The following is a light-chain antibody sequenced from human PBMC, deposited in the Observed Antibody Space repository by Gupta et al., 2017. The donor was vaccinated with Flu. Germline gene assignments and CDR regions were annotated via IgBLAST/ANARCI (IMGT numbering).Light chain of an antibody. CDR1: QNIHPTY. CDR3: QQDVNSPWT. V-gene: IGKV3-20*01. Sequence: IVLTQSPGTLSLSPGERATLSCRARQNIHPTYLAWYQQKPGHSPRLLIYGAANRAAGVPDRFSGSGSGTDFTLTISRLEPEDFAVYYCQQDVNSPWTFGQGTKVEIK. CDR2: GAA. J-gene: IGKJ1*01.